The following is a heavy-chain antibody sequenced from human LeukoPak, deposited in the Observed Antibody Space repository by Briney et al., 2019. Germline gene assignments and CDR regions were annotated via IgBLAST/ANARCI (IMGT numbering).Heavy chain of an antibody. Sequence: GGSLRLSCIVSSFTFKTFAMSWVRQAPGKGLEWVAGISGSGDTTYYAESVKGRFTISRDNSKSMLYLQMRSLRAEDTAIYYCAKDYSSSFWGQGTLVTVSS. CDR3: AKDYSSSF. D-gene: IGHD6-19*01. J-gene: IGHJ4*02. CDR1: SFTFKTFA. V-gene: IGHV3-23*01. CDR2: ISGSGDTT.